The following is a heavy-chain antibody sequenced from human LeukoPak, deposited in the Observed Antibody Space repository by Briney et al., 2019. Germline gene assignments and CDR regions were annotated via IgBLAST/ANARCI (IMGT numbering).Heavy chain of an antibody. CDR2: INPSGGT. CDR3: ARGGVAGTGLDF. CDR1: GYTFSMYN. V-gene: IGHV1-46*01. J-gene: IGHJ4*02. Sequence: ASAKVSCKASGYTFSMYNMHWVRQAPGQGLEWMGIINPSGGTSYAQKLQGRITMTRDTSTSTLYIELSSLRSEDTAVYYCARGGVAGTGLDFWGQGTLVTVSS. D-gene: IGHD6-13*01.